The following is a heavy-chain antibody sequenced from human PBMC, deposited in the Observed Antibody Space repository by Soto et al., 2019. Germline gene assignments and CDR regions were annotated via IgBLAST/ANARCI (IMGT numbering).Heavy chain of an antibody. D-gene: IGHD3-16*02. CDR3: ARLALGELSLGSPTQAFDY. CDR2: IYYSGST. J-gene: IGHJ4*02. V-gene: IGHV4-39*01. Sequence: SETLSLTCTVSGGSISSSSYYWGWIRQPPGKGLEWIGSIYYSGSTYYNPSLKSRVTISVDTSKNQFSLKLSSVTAADTAVYYCARLALGELSLGSPTQAFDYWGQGTLVTVSS. CDR1: GGSISSSSYY.